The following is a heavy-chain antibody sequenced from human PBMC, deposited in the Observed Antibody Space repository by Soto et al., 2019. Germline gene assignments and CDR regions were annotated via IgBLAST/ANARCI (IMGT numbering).Heavy chain of an antibody. J-gene: IGHJ4*02. V-gene: IGHV3-7*03. CDR1: GFTFSSNW. CDR2: IKEDGTEK. Sequence: GGSLRLSCAASGFTFSSNWMSWVGQASGKGLEWVANIKEDGTEKYYVDSVKGRFTISRDNAKDSLYLQMTSLIAEDTAVYYCARDRELGYWGQGTLVTVSS. D-gene: IGHD6-6*01. CDR3: ARDRELGY.